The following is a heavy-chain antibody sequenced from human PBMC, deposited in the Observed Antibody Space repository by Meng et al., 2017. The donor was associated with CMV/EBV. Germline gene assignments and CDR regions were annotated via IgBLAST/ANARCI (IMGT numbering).Heavy chain of an antibody. CDR1: GFFRGYY. CDR3: ARGRYCSSTSCPRGYFDL. V-gene: IGHV4-34*01. J-gene: IGHJ2*01. Sequence: GFFRGYYWSWIRQPPGKGLEWIGEINHSGSTNYNPSLKRRVTISVDTSKNQFSLKLSSVTAADTAVYYCARGRYCSSTSCPRGYFDLWGRGTLVTVSS. CDR2: INHSGST. D-gene: IGHD2-2*01.